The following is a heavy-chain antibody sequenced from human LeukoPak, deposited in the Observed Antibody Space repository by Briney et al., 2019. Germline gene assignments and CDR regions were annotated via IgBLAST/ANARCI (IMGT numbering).Heavy chain of an antibody. V-gene: IGHV4-59*01. Sequence: ETPSLTCTVSGGSISTYYWSWIGQPPGKGLEWIGYSYYSGSTYCNPSPKTRVTISVDTSKNQFSLKLSSVTAADTAVYYCARVGRGSFDYWGQGTLVTVSS. CDR1: GGSISTYY. CDR2: SYYSGST. CDR3: ARVGRGSFDY. J-gene: IGHJ4*02.